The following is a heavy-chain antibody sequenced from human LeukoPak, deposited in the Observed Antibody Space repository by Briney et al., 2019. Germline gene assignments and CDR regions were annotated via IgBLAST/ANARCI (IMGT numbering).Heavy chain of an antibody. CDR3: ARGYGDYDGDY. CDR1: GFTSSSYG. V-gene: IGHV3-33*01. Sequence: GGSLRLSCAASGFTSSSYGMHWVRQAPGKGLEWVAVIWYDGSNKYYADSVKGRFTISRDNSKNTLYLQMNSLRAEDTAVYYCARGYGDYDGDYWGQGTLVTVSS. CDR2: IWYDGSNK. J-gene: IGHJ4*02. D-gene: IGHD4-17*01.